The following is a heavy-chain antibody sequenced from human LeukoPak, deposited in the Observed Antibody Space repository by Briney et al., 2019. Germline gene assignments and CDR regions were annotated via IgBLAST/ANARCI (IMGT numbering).Heavy chain of an antibody. Sequence: GGSLTLSCAVSGLNFRRFWMSCVSQARGKGLEWVANIKQDETEKFHVDSVKGRFTISRANTTNSLYLQMNSLRVEDSAAYYCARGFYFSMTELYYLDLWGRGTLVTVSS. CDR3: ARGFYFSMTELYYLDL. CDR2: IKQDETEK. D-gene: IGHD2-8*01. CDR1: GLNFRRFW. J-gene: IGHJ2*01. V-gene: IGHV3-7*04.